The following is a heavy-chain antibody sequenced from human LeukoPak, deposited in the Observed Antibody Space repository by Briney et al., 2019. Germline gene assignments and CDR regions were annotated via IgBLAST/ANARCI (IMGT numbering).Heavy chain of an antibody. V-gene: IGHV4-39*07. J-gene: IGHJ4*02. CDR3: ARDLAVAGTNYFDY. D-gene: IGHD6-19*01. CDR1: GGSISGSSY. CDR2: VFHSGST. Sequence: PSETLSLTCIVSGGSISGSSYYWGWVRQPPGKRLEWIVEVFHSGSTNYNPSLKSRVTISIDKSKNQFSLEVTSVTAADTAIYYCARDLAVAGTNYFDYWGQGVLVTVSS.